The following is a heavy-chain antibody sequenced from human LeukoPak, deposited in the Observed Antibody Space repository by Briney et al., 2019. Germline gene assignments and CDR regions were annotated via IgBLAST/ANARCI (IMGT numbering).Heavy chain of an antibody. J-gene: IGHJ4*02. CDR1: GFTVSSNH. CDR3: ARGGELPSAFDY. V-gene: IGHV3-53*01. CDR2: IYRGGST. Sequence: GGTLRLSCAVSGFTVSSNHMSWVRQAPGKGLEWVSVIYRGGSTYNADSVKGRFTISRDNSKNTLYLQMSSLRAEDTAVYYCARGGELPSAFDYWGQGTLVTVSS. D-gene: IGHD1-26*01.